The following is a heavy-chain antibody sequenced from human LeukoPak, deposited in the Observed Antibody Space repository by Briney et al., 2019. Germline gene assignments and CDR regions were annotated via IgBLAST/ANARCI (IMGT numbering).Heavy chain of an antibody. CDR1: GDTFTGYY. CDR3: ARGGSYFDY. Sequence: ASVKVSYKASGDTFTGYYMHWVRQAPGRGLEWMGWSNPNSGGTNYAQKFQGRVTMTRDTSISTAYMELSRLRSDDTAVYYCARGGSYFDYWGQGTLVTVSS. CDR2: SNPNSGGT. V-gene: IGHV1-2*02. D-gene: IGHD3-16*01. J-gene: IGHJ4*02.